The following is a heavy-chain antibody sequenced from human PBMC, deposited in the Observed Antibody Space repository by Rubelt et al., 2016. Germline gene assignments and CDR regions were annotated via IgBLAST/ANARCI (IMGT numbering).Heavy chain of an antibody. V-gene: IGHV7-4-1*02. CDR3: ARPEYSSSSTNLDY. CDR1: GYAFTRYP. CDR2: INTETGKP. Sequence: QVQLVQSGSELKKPGASVKVSCKASGYAFTRYPMNWVRQAPGQGLEWLGWINTETGKPTYAQGFTGRFVFSLDTSVSTAYLQISSLKAEDTAVYYCARPEYSSSSTNLDYWGQGTLVTVSS. J-gene: IGHJ4*02. D-gene: IGHD6-6*01.